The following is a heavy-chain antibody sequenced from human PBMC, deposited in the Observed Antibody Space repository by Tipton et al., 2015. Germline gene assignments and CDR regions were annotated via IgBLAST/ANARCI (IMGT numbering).Heavy chain of an antibody. V-gene: IGHV4-59*06. J-gene: IGHJ6*02. Sequence: TLSLTCTVSGASIRKYYWSWIRQPPGKGLEWIGYIYYSGTTYYNSALKSRVTISVDTSKNQFSLKLRSVSAADTAVYYCARTGYSYYGLDVWGQGTTVTVSS. CDR1: GASIRKYY. CDR3: ARTGYSYYGLDV. D-gene: IGHD1-14*01. CDR2: IYYSGTT.